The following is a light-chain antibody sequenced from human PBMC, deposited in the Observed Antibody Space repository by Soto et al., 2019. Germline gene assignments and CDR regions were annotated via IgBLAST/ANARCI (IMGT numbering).Light chain of an antibody. CDR2: QDT. V-gene: IGLV3-1*01. CDR1: KLGHKY. J-gene: IGLJ1*01. Sequence: ELTQPPSVSVSPGQTASITCSGDKLGHKYACWYQQKPGQSPVLVVYQDTKRPSGIPERFSGSNSGNTATLTISGTQAVDEADYYCQAWDSNTADVFGTGTKVTVL. CDR3: QAWDSNTADV.